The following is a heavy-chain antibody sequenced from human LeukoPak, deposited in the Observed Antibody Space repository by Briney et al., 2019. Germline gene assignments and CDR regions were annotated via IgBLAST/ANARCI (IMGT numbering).Heavy chain of an antibody. CDR3: AREVAAGTFYYYYYMDV. CDR2: INSDDSST. Sequence: GGSLRLSCAVSGFTFSNYRMHWVRQAPGEGLVWVSRINSDDSSTSYADSVKGRFTISRDNAKNTLYLQMNSLRAEDTAVYYCAREVAAGTFYYYYYMDVWGKGTTVTVSS. CDR1: GFTFSNYR. V-gene: IGHV3-74*01. J-gene: IGHJ6*03. D-gene: IGHD6-13*01.